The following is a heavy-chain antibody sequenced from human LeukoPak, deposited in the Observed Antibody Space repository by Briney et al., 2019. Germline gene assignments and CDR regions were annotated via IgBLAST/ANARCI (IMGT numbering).Heavy chain of an antibody. CDR1: GYTFTSYY. CDR2: INPNSGGT. Sequence: ASVKVSCKASGYTFTSYYMHWVRQAPGQGLEWMGWINPNSGGTNYAQKFQGRVTMTRDTSISTAYMELSRLRSDDTAVYYCARPNYDYVWGSYRSNWFDPWGQGTLVTVSS. V-gene: IGHV1-2*02. D-gene: IGHD3-16*02. J-gene: IGHJ5*02. CDR3: ARPNYDYVWGSYRSNWFDP.